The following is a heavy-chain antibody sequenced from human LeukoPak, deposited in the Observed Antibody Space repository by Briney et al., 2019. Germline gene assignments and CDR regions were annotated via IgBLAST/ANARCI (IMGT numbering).Heavy chain of an antibody. D-gene: IGHD3-22*01. J-gene: IGHJ5*02. CDR3: ARETDDSPFDP. Sequence: PSETLSLTCAVYGGSFSGYYWSWIRQPPGKGLEWIGEINHSGTTNYNPSLKSRVTISVDTSKNQFSLKLSSVTAADTAVYYCARETDDSPFDPWGQGTLVTVSS. CDR2: INHSGTT. V-gene: IGHV4-34*01. CDR1: GGSFSGYY.